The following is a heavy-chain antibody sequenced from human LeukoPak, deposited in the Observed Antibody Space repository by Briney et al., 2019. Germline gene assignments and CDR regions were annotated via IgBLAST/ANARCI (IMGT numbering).Heavy chain of an antibody. CDR1: GGSISSYY. V-gene: IGHV4-59*01. D-gene: IGHD3-22*01. J-gene: IGHJ4*02. CDR3: ARVPPPGWTMIWRPYFDY. Sequence: SETLSLTCTVSGGSISSYYWSWIRQPPGKGLEWIGYTYYSGSANYNPSLKSRVTISVDTSKNQFSLKLSSVTAADTAVYYCARVPPPGWTMIWRPYFDYWGQGTLVTVSS. CDR2: TYYSGSA.